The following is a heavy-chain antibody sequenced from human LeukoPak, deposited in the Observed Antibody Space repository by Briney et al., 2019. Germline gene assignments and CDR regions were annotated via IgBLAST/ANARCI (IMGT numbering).Heavy chain of an antibody. D-gene: IGHD2-15*01. CDR1: GGSFSGYY. Sequence: SETLSLTCAVYGGSFSGYYWSWIRQPPGKGLGWIGEINHSGSTNYNPSLKSRVTISVDTSKNQFSLKLSSVTAADTAVYYCAGAHSYCSGGSCPMPYFDYWGQGTLVTVSS. CDR3: AGAHSYCSGGSCPMPYFDY. J-gene: IGHJ4*02. V-gene: IGHV4-34*01. CDR2: INHSGST.